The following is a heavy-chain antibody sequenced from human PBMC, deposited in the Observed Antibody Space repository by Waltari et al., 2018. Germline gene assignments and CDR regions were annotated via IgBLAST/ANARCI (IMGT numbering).Heavy chain of an antibody. CDR3: AKRGGAYFFDY. Sequence: QVQLQESGPGLVKTSQALSLTCTVSADSFTSVTAYWSWIRQHPGRGLEWIGYVYRNGDPDYNPSLKSRASLSIDTSKSQFSLNLNSVTAADTAVYYCAKRGGAYFFDYWGQGRSVIVTS. V-gene: IGHV4-31*03. CDR1: ADSFTSVTAY. J-gene: IGHJ4*02. D-gene: IGHD1-26*01. CDR2: VYRNGDP.